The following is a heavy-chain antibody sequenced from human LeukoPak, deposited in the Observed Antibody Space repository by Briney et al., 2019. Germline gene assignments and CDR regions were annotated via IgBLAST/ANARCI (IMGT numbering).Heavy chain of an antibody. Sequence: GGSLRLSCAASGFTFSDYYMSWIRQAPGKGLEWVSYISSSAATIYYADSVKGRFTISRDNAKKSLYLQMNSLRAEDTAVYYCARDRSTVTTWVDYWGQGTLVTVSS. D-gene: IGHD4-17*01. J-gene: IGHJ4*02. CDR2: ISSSAATI. CDR3: ARDRSTVTTWVDY. V-gene: IGHV3-11*04. CDR1: GFTFSDYY.